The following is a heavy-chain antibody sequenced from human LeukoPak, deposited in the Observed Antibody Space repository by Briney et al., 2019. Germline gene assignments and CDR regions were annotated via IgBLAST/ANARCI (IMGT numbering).Heavy chain of an antibody. V-gene: IGHV4-4*07. Sequence: SETLSLTCTVSGGSISSYYWSWIRQPAGKGLEWIGRIYISGSGSTNYNPSLKSRVTMSVDTSKNQFSLKLSSVTAADTAVYYRARESLTWLQSRTSWFDPWGQGTLVTVSS. J-gene: IGHJ5*02. D-gene: IGHD5-24*01. CDR1: GGSISSYY. CDR2: IYISGSGST. CDR3: ARESLTWLQSRTSWFDP.